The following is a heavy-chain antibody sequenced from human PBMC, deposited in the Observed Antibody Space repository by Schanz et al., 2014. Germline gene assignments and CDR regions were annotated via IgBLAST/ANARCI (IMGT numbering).Heavy chain of an antibody. Sequence: QVQLVQSGAEVKKPGASMKVSCKASGYTFTGYYMHWVRQAPGQGPEFMGWISTFRNEDTNSAQGFQGRLTMTTDTSTSTAYMELRSLRSDDTAVYYCARGGYSSGWYDRDIAHFDYWGQGTLVTVSS. J-gene: IGHJ4*02. V-gene: IGHV1-18*04. CDR2: ISTFRNEDT. CDR1: GYTFTGYY. D-gene: IGHD6-19*01. CDR3: ARGGYSSGWYDRDIAHFDY.